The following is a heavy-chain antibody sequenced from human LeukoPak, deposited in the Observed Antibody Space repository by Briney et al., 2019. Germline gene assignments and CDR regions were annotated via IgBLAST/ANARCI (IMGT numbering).Heavy chain of an antibody. D-gene: IGHD6-13*01. CDR3: ARDLRQQLVPIYYYYGMDV. V-gene: IGHV4-4*07. J-gene: IGHJ6*02. CDR1: GGSISSYY. Sequence: KPSETLSLTCTVSGGSISSYYWSWIRQPAGKGLEWIGRIYTSGSTNYNPSLKSRVTMSVDTSKNQFSLKLSFVTAADTAVYYCARDLRQQLVPIYYYYGMDVWGQGTTVTVSS. CDR2: IYTSGST.